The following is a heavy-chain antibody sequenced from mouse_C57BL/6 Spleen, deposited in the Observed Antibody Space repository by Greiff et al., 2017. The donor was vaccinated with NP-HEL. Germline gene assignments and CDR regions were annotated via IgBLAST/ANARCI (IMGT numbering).Heavy chain of an antibody. V-gene: IGHV1-15*01. CDR3: TIGSSYVWYFDV. D-gene: IGHD1-1*01. J-gene: IGHJ1*03. CDR1: GYTFTDYE. Sequence: VQLQQSGAELVRPGASVTLSCKASGYTFTDYEMHWVKQTPVHGLEWIGAIDPETGGTAYNQKFKGKAILTADKSSSTAYMELRSLTSEDSAVYYCTIGSSYVWYFDVWGTGTTVTVSS. CDR2: IDPETGGT.